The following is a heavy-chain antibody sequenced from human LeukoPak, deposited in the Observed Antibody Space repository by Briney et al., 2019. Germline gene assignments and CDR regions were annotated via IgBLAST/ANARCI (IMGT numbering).Heavy chain of an antibody. D-gene: IGHD2-15*01. CDR2: IYYSGST. CDR3: AREVVVDATRSFPRYYYYYMDV. J-gene: IGHJ6*03. V-gene: IGHV4-39*02. Sequence: SETLSLTCTVSGGSISSSSYYWGWIRQPPGKGLEWIGSIYYSGSTYYNPSLKSRVTISVDTSKNQFSLKLSSVTAADTAVYYCAREVVVDATRSFPRYYYYYMDVWGKGTTVTVSS. CDR1: GGSISSSSYY.